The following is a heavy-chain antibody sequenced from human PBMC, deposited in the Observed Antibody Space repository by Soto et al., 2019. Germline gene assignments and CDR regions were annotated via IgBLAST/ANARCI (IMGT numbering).Heavy chain of an antibody. CDR3: ARSKAAGYYYDSSGYYPPLSYFDY. V-gene: IGHV1-69*13. Sequence: SVKVSCKASGGTFSSYAISWVRQAPGQGLEWMGGIIPIFGTANYAQKFQGRVTITADESTSTAYMELSSLRSEDTAVYYCARSKAAGYYYDSSGYYPPLSYFDYWGQGTLVTVSS. CDR1: GGTFSSYA. J-gene: IGHJ4*02. CDR2: IIPIFGTA. D-gene: IGHD3-22*01.